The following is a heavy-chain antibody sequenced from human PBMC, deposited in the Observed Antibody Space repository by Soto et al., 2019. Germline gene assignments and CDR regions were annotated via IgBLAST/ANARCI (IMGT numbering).Heavy chain of an antibody. Sequence: PGGSLRLSCAASGFTFSSYGMHWVRQAPGKGLEWVAVISYDGSNKYYADSVKGRFTISRDNSKNTLYLQMNSLRAEDTAVYYCAKYRATGYYATEYYLDYWGQGTLVTVSS. CDR1: GFTFSSYG. V-gene: IGHV3-30*18. J-gene: IGHJ4*02. CDR2: ISYDGSNK. CDR3: AKYRATGYYATEYYLDY. D-gene: IGHD3-9*01.